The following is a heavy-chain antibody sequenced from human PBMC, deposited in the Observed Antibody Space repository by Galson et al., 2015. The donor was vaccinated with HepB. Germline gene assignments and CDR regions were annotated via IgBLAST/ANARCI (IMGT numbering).Heavy chain of an antibody. CDR3: ARGVAGPYGHFDY. D-gene: IGHD2-15*01. V-gene: IGHV1-69*04. CDR2: IIPMFGIA. CDR1: GGTFSSYG. Sequence: SVKVSCKASGGTFSSYGISWVRQAPGQGLEWMGRIIPMFGIANYAQKFQGGVTIIADKSTSTAYMELSSLRSEDTAVYYCARGVAGPYGHFDYWGQGTLVTVSS. J-gene: IGHJ4*02.